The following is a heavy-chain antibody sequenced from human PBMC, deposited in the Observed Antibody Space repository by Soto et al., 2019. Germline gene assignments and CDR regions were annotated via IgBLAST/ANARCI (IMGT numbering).Heavy chain of an antibody. CDR2: IYYSGST. CDR1: GGSISSGGYY. V-gene: IGHV4-31*03. J-gene: IGHJ3*02. Sequence: SETLSLTCTVSGGSISSGGYYWSWIRQHPGKGLEWIGYIYYSGSTYYNPSLKSRVTISVDTSKNQFSLKLSSVTAADTAVYYCARGGVVVPAATILGAFDIWGQGTMVTVSS. CDR3: ARGGVVVPAATILGAFDI. D-gene: IGHD2-2*01.